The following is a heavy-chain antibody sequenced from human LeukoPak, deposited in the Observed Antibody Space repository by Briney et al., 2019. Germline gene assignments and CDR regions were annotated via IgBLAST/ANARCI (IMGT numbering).Heavy chain of an antibody. V-gene: IGHV3-23*01. Sequence: GGSLSLSCVASGFTFSSYPMHWVRQAPGKGLEWVSAITGSGGSTYYADSVKGRFTISRDDSKNTLYLQMNSLRAEDTAVYYCAKDHWRRSSGGFDYWGQGTLVTVSS. CDR2: ITGSGGST. J-gene: IGHJ4*02. D-gene: IGHD6-6*01. CDR3: AKDHWRRSSGGFDY. CDR1: GFTFSSYP.